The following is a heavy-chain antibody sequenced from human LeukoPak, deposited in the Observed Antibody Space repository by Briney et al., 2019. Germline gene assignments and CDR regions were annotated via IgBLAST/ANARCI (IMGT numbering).Heavy chain of an antibody. Sequence: GGSLRLSCAASGFTLSSYGMHWVRQAPGKGLEWVAFIRYDGSNKYYADSVKGRFTISRDNSKNTLYLQMNSLRAEDTAVYYCAKDSSSSWYGWFDPWGQGTLVTVSS. CDR2: IRYDGSNK. J-gene: IGHJ5*02. V-gene: IGHV3-30*02. D-gene: IGHD6-13*01. CDR1: GFTLSSYG. CDR3: AKDSSSSWYGWFDP.